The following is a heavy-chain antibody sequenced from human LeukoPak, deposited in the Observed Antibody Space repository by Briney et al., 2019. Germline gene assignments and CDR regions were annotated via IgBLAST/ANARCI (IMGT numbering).Heavy chain of an antibody. V-gene: IGHV4-39*07. J-gene: IGHJ4*02. D-gene: IGHD3-10*01. CDR3: AREALGFGEYYFDY. CDR2: IYHRGIT. CDR1: GGSISNSNYY. Sequence: PSETLSLTCTVSGGSISNSNYYWGWIRQPPGKGLEWIGSIYHRGITHYTPSLKSRVTISVDTSKNQFSLTLTSVTAADTAVYYCAREALGFGEYYFDYWGQGTLVTVSS.